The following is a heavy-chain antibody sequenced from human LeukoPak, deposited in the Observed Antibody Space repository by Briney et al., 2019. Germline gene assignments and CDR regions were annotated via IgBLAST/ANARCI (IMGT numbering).Heavy chain of an antibody. CDR3: ARGPEGYDN. CDR1: GYTFTSSE. Sequence: ASVRVSCKASGYTFTSSEIHWVRQAPGQGLEWMGRINPNSGGTNYAQKFQGRVTMTRDTSISTAYMELSRLRSDGTAVYYCARGPEGYDNWGPGTLVTVSS. J-gene: IGHJ4*02. CDR2: INPNSGGT. D-gene: IGHD5-12*01. V-gene: IGHV1-2*06.